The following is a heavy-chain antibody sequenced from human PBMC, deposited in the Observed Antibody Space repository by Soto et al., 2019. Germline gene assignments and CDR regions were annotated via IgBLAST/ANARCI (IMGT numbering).Heavy chain of an antibody. CDR2: INHSGST. CDR1: GGSFSGYY. V-gene: IGHV4-34*01. CDR3: ARDHHRYSGYDYVDY. Sequence: PSETLSLTCAVYGGSFSGYYWTWIRQPPGTGLEWIGEINHSGSTNYNPSLKSRVTISVDTSKNQFSLKLTSVTAADTAVYYCARDHHRYSGYDYVDYWGQGTLVTVSS. J-gene: IGHJ4*02. D-gene: IGHD5-12*01.